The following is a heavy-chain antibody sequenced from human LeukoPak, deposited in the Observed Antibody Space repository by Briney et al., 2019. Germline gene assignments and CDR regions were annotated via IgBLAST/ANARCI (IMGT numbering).Heavy chain of an antibody. J-gene: IGHJ6*02. CDR2: MNAESGHT. D-gene: IGHD3-22*01. CDR1: GYTFTSYH. V-gene: IGHV1-8*01. Sequence: GASVKVSCKASGYTFTSYHIDWVRQAPGQGPEWMGWMNAESGHTGYAQNLEGRVSMTRDTSTNTAYMELRSLRSEDTAVYFCARGMFDNSGHYYYFYYALDGWGQGTTVTVSS. CDR3: ARGMFDNSGHYYYFYYALDG.